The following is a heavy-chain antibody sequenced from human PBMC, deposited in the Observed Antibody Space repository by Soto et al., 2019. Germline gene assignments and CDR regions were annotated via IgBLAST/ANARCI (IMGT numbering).Heavy chain of an antibody. CDR2: IYPGDSNI. V-gene: IGHV5-51*01. CDR1: GYSFSSYW. J-gene: IGHJ5*02. CDR3: ARRIAIAGKFDP. Sequence: GESLKISCQGSGYSFSSYWIAWVRQMPGKGLEWMGIIYPGDSNIIYSPSFQGQVTISADRSISTAYLQWSSLKASDTAMYYCARRIAIAGKFDPWGQGTLVTVSS. D-gene: IGHD6-13*01.